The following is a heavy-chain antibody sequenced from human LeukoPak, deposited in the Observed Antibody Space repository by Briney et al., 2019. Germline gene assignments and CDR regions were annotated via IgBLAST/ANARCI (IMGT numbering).Heavy chain of an antibody. V-gene: IGHV4-59*08. Sequence: SETQSLTCTVSGGSLSNYYWSWIRQPPGKGLEWIGYIYYSGSINYNPSLKSRVTISVDMSKNQFSLQLSSVTAADTAVYYCARQSRDGDYIAKLFDYWGREPWSPSPQ. CDR2: IYYSGSI. CDR3: ARQSRDGDYIAKLFDY. CDR1: GGSLSNYY. J-gene: IGHJ4*02. D-gene: IGHD4-17*01.